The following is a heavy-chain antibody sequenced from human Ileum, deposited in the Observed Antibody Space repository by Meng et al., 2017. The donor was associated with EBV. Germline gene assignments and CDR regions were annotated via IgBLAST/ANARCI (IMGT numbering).Heavy chain of an antibody. CDR1: GGSVSSAHSF. CDR3: AGDPHSGSPH. D-gene: IGHD1-26*01. V-gene: IGHV4-61*01. Sequence: QMRLKRSAPGLVKPSETLSLTCTVSGGSVSSAHSFWPSIRQPPGKGLEWIGYMSYSGSTNYSPPLESRVTISVDTSKNQFSLKLSSVTAADTAVYYCAGDPHSGSPHWGQGTLVTVSS. J-gene: IGHJ4*02. CDR2: MSYSGST.